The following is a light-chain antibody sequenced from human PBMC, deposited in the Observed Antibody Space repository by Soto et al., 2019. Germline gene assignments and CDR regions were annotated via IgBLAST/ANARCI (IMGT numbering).Light chain of an antibody. CDR2: DVT. CDR1: SSDVGGYNA. V-gene: IGLV2-11*01. Sequence: QSALTQPRSVSGSPGQSVTISCTGTSSDVGGYNAVSWYQQHPGKAPNIMIYDVTKRPSGVPDRFSGSKSGNTASLTISGLQAEDEADYYCCSYAGSYIYVFGPGTKVTLL. CDR3: CSYAGSYIYV. J-gene: IGLJ1*01.